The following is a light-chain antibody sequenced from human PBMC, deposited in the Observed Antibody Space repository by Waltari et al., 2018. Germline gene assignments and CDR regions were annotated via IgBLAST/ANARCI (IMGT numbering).Light chain of an antibody. CDR1: SSDVGCYNL. CDR3: CSYAGSSTFYV. J-gene: IGLJ1*01. CDR2: EVS. V-gene: IGLV2-23*02. Sequence: QSALTQPAPVSGSPGQSITISCTGTSSDVGCYNLVSWYQHHPGKAPKLMIFEVSKRPSGVSNRFSGSKSGSTASLTISGLQAEDEADYYCCSYAGSSTFYVFGIGTKVTVL.